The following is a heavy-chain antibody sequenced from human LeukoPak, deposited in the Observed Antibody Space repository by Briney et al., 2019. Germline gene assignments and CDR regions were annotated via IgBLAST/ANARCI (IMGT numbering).Heavy chain of an antibody. CDR3: AREEYCSGGSCYHNWFDP. CDR2: INPNSGGT. D-gene: IGHD2-15*01. CDR1: GYTFTGYY. J-gene: IGHJ5*02. V-gene: IGHV1-2*04. Sequence: ASVKVSCKASGYTFTGYYMHWVRQAPGQGLEWMGWINPNSGGTNYAQKFQGWVTMTRDTSISTAYMELSRLRSEDTAVYYCAREEYCSGGSCYHNWFDPWGQGTLVTVSS.